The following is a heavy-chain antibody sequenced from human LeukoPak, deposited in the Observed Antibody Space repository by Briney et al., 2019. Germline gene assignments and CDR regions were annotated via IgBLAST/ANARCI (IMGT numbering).Heavy chain of an antibody. CDR2: INPSGGST. D-gene: IGHD5-18*01. CDR3: ARCTGYSYGYPPGGLGLADY. CDR1: GYTFTSYY. J-gene: IGHJ4*02. Sequence: ASVKVSCKASGYTFTSYYMHWVRQAPGQGLEWMGIINPSGGSTSYAQKFQGRVTMTRDMSTSTVYMELSSLRFEDTAVYYCARCTGYSYGYPPGGLGLADYWGQGTLVTVSS. V-gene: IGHV1-46*01.